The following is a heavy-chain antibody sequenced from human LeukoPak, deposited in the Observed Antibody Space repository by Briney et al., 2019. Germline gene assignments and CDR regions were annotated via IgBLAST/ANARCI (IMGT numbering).Heavy chain of an antibody. Sequence: RASVKVSCKASGYTFTSYDINWVRQATGQGLEWMGWMNPNSGNTGYAQKFQGRVTITRNTSISTAYMELSSLRSEDTAVYYCARVGGGYCSSTSCYAFDIWGQGTMVTVSS. J-gene: IGHJ3*02. D-gene: IGHD2-2*01. V-gene: IGHV1-8*03. CDR3: ARVGGGYCSSTSCYAFDI. CDR2: MNPNSGNT. CDR1: GYTFTSYD.